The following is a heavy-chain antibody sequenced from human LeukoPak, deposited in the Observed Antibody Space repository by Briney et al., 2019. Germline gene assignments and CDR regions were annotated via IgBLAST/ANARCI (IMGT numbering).Heavy chain of an antibody. CDR2: INHSGST. J-gene: IGHJ4*02. D-gene: IGHD5-18*01. Sequence: SETLSLTCAVYGGCFSGYYWSWIRQPPGKGLEWIGEINHSGSTNYNPSLKSRVTISVDTSKNQFSLKLSSVTAADTAVYYCARALSRGYSYGRARYFDYWGQGTLVTVSS. V-gene: IGHV4-34*01. CDR3: ARALSRGYSYGRARYFDY. CDR1: GGCFSGYY.